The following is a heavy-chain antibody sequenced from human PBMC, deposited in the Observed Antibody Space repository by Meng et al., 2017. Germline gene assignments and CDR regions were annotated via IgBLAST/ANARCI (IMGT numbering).Heavy chain of an antibody. Sequence: QITFDESGPTLVKPPQHLTLNCTFPGFSLSTSGVGVGWIRQPPGKALEWLALIYWNDDKRYSPSLKSRLTITKDTSKNQVVLTMTNMDPVDTATYYCAHIPYSSSWYEYFQHWGQGTLVTVSS. J-gene: IGHJ1*01. V-gene: IGHV2-5*01. CDR1: GFSLSTSGVG. CDR3: AHIPYSSSWYEYFQH. D-gene: IGHD6-13*01. CDR2: IYWNDDK.